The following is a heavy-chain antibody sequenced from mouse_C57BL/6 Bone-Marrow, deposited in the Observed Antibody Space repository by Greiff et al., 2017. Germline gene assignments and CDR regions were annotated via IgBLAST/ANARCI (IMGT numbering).Heavy chain of an antibody. J-gene: IGHJ4*01. CDR3: ARRLYYGYYYAMDY. V-gene: IGHV1-7*01. CDR2: INPSSGYT. D-gene: IGHD2-1*01. CDR1: GYTFTSYW. Sequence: QVQLQQSGAELAKPGASVKLSCKASGYTFTSYWMHWVKQRPGQGLEWIGYINPSSGYTKYNQKFKDKATLTAEKSSSTAYMQLSSLTYEDSAVYYGARRLYYGYYYAMDYWGQGTSVTVSS.